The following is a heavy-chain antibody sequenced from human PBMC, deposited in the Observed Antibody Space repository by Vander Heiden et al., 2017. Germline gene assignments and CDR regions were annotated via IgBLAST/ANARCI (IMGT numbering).Heavy chain of an antibody. CDR2: IYYSGST. J-gene: IGHJ4*02. Sequence: QLQLQESGPGLVKPSETLSLTCTVSGGSISSSSYYWGWIRQPPGKGLEWIGSIYYSGSTYYNPSLKSRVTISVDTSKNQFSLKLSSVTAADTAVYYCASTTDYDYVWGSYRGLDYWGQGTLVTVSS. CDR1: GGSISSSSYY. V-gene: IGHV4-39*01. CDR3: ASTTDYDYVWGSYRGLDY. D-gene: IGHD3-16*02.